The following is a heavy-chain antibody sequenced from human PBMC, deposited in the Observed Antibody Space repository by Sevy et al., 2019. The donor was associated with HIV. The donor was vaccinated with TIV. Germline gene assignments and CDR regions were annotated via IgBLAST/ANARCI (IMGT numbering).Heavy chain of an antibody. Sequence: GESLKISCAASGFTFSKYWMGWVRQAPGKGLEWVDNIKQDAGQKYYVDSVKGRFTISRDNAKNSLYLQMNSLRAEDTAVYFCARDDGNYYFHYWGQGTLVTVSS. D-gene: IGHD1-7*01. CDR3: ARDDGNYYFHY. CDR1: GFTFSKYW. CDR2: IKQDAGQK. V-gene: IGHV3-7*01. J-gene: IGHJ4*02.